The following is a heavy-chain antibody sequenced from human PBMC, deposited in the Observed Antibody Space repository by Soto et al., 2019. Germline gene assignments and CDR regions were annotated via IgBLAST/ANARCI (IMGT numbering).Heavy chain of an antibody. V-gene: IGHV4-39*01. CDR3: ARLHCDSPNCVPLDP. J-gene: IGHJ5*02. CDR2: IYYSGTS. Sequence: QLQLQESGPGPVKPSETLSLTCTVSGGSIRDDTYYWGWIRQPPGKGLEWIGSIYYSGTSSYNPSLKSRVTMSVDTSKKQLSLRLSSVTAADTAVYYCARLHCDSPNCVPLDPWGQGTLVIVSS. CDR1: GGSIRDDTYY. D-gene: IGHD2-2*01.